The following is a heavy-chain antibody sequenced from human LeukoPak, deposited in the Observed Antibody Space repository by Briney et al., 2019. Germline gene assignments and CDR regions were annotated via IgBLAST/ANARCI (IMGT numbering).Heavy chain of an antibody. Sequence: ASVKVSCKASGYTLTSYGISWVRQAPGQGLEWMGWITAYNGSTNYAHKLQGRVTMTTDTSTSTAYMELRSLRSDDTAVYYCARVGSGGSKAFDYWGQGTLVTVSS. CDR3: ARVGSGGSKAFDY. CDR2: ITAYNGST. CDR1: GYTLTSYG. V-gene: IGHV1-18*01. J-gene: IGHJ4*02. D-gene: IGHD2-15*01.